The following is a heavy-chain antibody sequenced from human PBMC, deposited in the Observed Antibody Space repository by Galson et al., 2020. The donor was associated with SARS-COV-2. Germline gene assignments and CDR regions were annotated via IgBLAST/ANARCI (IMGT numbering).Heavy chain of an antibody. J-gene: IGHJ4*02. D-gene: IGHD5-18*01. V-gene: IGHV4-31*03. CDR1: GGSISSGGYY. CDR3: ARGDVDTAMAWDY. Sequence: SETLSLTCTVSGGSISSGGYYWSWIRQHPGKGLEWIGYIYYSGSTYYNPSLKSRVTISVDTSKNQFSLKLSSVTAADTAVYYCARGDVDTAMAWDYWGQGTLVTVSS. CDR2: IYYSGST.